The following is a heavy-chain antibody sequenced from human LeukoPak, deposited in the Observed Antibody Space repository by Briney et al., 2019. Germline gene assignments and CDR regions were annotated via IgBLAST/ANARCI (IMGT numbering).Heavy chain of an antibody. Sequence: SETLSLTCAVYGGSFSGYYWSWIRQPPGKGLEWIGEINHSGSTNYNPSLKSRVTISVDTSKNQFSLKLSSVTAADTAVYYCARGPAPYYYYGMDVWGQGTTVTVSS. CDR3: ARGPAPYYYYGMDV. V-gene: IGHV4-34*01. CDR1: GGSFSGYY. J-gene: IGHJ6*02. CDR2: INHSGST.